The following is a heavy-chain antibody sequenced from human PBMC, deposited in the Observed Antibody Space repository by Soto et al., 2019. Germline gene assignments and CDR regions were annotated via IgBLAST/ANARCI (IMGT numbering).Heavy chain of an antibody. CDR2: IYYSGNT. J-gene: IGHJ5*02. CDR3: ARIPVDTSMIYWLDP. Sequence: PSEILSLTCTVSGGSVSSGDYYWSWIRQPPGKGLEWIGYIYYSGNTNYNPSLKSRVIISVDTFKNLFSLKLTSVTAADTAVYYCARIPVDTSMIYWLDPWGQGTLVTVSS. V-gene: IGHV4-61*08. D-gene: IGHD5-18*01. CDR1: GGSVSSGDYY.